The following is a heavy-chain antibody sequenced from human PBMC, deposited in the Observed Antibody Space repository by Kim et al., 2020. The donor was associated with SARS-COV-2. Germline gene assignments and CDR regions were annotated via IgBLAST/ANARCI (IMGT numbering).Heavy chain of an antibody. V-gene: IGHV4-59*01. J-gene: IGHJ4*02. D-gene: IGHD2-15*01. CDR3: ARLSVALDF. Sequence: SWSTNYNPSLKSRVTISADTSKNQFSLRLSSVTAADTAVYYCARLSVALDFWGQGTLVTVSS. CDR2: SWST.